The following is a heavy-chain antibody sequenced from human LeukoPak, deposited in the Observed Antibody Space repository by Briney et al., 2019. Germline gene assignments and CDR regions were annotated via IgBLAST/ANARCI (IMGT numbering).Heavy chain of an antibody. V-gene: IGHV4-39*01. CDR1: GGSISSSSYY. CDR2: IYYSGST. CDR3: ARGIAARPNYFDY. J-gene: IGHJ4*02. Sequence: SETLSLTCTVSGGSISSSSYYWGWIRQPPGKGLEWIGSIYYSGSTYYNPSLKSRVTISVDTSKNQFPLKLSSVTAADTAVYYCARGIAARPNYFDYWGQGTLVTVSS. D-gene: IGHD6-6*01.